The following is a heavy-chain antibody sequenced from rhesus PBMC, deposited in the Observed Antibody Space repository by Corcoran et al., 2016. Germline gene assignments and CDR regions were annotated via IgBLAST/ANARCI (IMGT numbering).Heavy chain of an antibody. D-gene: IGHD3-9*01. CDR1: GDSLRRGYG. CDR2: IFGRTGTA. V-gene: IGHV4-127*01. J-gene: IGHJ4*01. Sequence: QVQLKESGPGHVKPSETLSLSCGVSGDSLRRGYGWGGIGQYPGKGLEWIGTIFGRTGTADYDPSLRSRVTISRDISKNQFSLQLNSVTAADTAVYYCVRVIGFTVTAYYFDYWGQGVLVTVSS. CDR3: VRVIGFTVTAYYFDY.